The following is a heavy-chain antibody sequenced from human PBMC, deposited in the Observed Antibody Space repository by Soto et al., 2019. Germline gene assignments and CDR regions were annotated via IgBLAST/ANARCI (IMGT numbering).Heavy chain of an antibody. CDR2: IKSKTDGGTT. J-gene: IGHJ3*02. CDR3: TTDRLALKGYCSGGSCHNDFDI. Sequence: GSLRLSCAASGFTFSNAWMSWVRQAPGKGLEWVGRIKSKTDGGTTDYAAPVKGRFTISRDDSKNTLYLQMNSLKTEDTAVYYCTTDRLALKGYCSGGSCHNDFDIWGQGTMVTVSS. CDR1: GFTFSNAW. D-gene: IGHD2-15*01. V-gene: IGHV3-15*01.